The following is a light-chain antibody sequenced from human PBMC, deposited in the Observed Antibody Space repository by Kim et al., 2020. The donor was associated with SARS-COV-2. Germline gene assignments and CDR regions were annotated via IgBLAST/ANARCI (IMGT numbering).Light chain of an antibody. Sequence: ASVGDRVTIPCRASQGIGNDLGWYQQKPGKAPKLLIYAASSLQSGVPSRFSGSGSGTDFTLTISSLQPEDFATYYCLQDYNYPRTFGQGTKVDIK. CDR3: LQDYNYPRT. V-gene: IGKV1-6*01. CDR2: AAS. J-gene: IGKJ1*01. CDR1: QGIGND.